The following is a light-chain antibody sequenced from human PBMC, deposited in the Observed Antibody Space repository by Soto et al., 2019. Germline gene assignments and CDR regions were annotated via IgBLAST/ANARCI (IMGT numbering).Light chain of an antibody. V-gene: IGKV1-5*03. CDR2: KAS. CDR3: QQYNSYSRT. CDR1: QSISSW. Sequence: DIQMTQSTSTLSASVGDRVTITCRASQSISSWLAWYQQKPGKAPKLLIYKASSLESGVPSRFSGRGSGTEFTLTISSLQPDDFATYYCQQYNSYSRTFGQGTKVDI. J-gene: IGKJ1*01.